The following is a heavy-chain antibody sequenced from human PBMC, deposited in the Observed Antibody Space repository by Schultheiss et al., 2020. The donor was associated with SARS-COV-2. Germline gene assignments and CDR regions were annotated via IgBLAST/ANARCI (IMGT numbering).Heavy chain of an antibody. Sequence: ASVKVSCKASGYTFTSYDINWVRQATGQGLEWMGWMNPNSGGTNYAQKFQGRVTMTRNTSISTAYMELSSLRSEDTAVYYCARVNTAMVTWDYWGQGTLVTVSS. J-gene: IGHJ4*02. CDR2: MNPNSGGT. V-gene: IGHV1-8*01. CDR3: ARVNTAMVTWDY. D-gene: IGHD5-18*01. CDR1: GYTFTSYD.